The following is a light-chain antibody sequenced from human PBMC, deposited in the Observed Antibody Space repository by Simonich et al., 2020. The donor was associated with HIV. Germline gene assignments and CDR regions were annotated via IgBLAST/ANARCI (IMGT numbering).Light chain of an antibody. CDR3: QQYYSTPLT. J-gene: IGKJ4*01. V-gene: IGKV4-1*01. CDR2: WAS. CDR1: QSVLHSSNNKNY. Sequence: DIVMTQSPDSLAESLGDMATINCKSIQSVLHSSNNKNYLAWYQQKPGQPTNLLIYWASTRESGVPHRFSGSGSGTAFTLTISSLQAEDVAVYYCQQYYSTPLTFGGGTKVEIK.